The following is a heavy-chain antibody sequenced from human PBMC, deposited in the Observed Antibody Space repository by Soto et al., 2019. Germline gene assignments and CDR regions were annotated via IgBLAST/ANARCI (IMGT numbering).Heavy chain of an antibody. J-gene: IGHJ6*02. D-gene: IGHD6-13*01. CDR3: ARESIAAAGTSAHYGMDV. V-gene: IGHV4-59*01. Sequence: SETLSLTCTVSGGSISSYYWSWIRQPPGKGLEWIGYIYYSGSTNYNPSLKSRVTISVDTSKNQFSLKLSSVTAADTAVYYCARESIAAAGTSAHYGMDVWGQGTTVTVSS. CDR2: IYYSGST. CDR1: GGSISSYY.